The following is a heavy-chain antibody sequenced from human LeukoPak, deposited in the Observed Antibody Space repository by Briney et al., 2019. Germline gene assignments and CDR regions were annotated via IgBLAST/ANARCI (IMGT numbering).Heavy chain of an antibody. Sequence: SETLCLTCTVSGGSISSSSYYWGWIRQPPGKRLEWIGTIYYTGSTYYNPSLKSRVTISVHTSKNQFSLKLSSVTAADTAIYYCARDLGDGDYGWFDPWGQGTLVSVSS. CDR3: ARDLGDGDYGWFDP. CDR2: IYYTGST. D-gene: IGHD4-17*01. V-gene: IGHV4-39*07. J-gene: IGHJ5*02. CDR1: GGSISSSSYY.